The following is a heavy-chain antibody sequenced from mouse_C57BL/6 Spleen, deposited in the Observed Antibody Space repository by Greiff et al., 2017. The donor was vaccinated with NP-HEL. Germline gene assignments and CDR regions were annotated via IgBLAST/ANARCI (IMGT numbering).Heavy chain of an antibody. Sequence: QVQLQQPGAELVRPGSSVKLSCKASGYTFTSYWMDWVKQRPGQGLEWIGNIYPSDSETHYNQKFKDKATLTVDKSSSTAYMQLSSLTSEDSAVYYCARGDYGSFAYWGQGTLVTVSA. D-gene: IGHD2-2*01. CDR1: GYTFTSYW. V-gene: IGHV1-61*01. CDR2: IYPSDSET. J-gene: IGHJ3*01. CDR3: ARGDYGSFAY.